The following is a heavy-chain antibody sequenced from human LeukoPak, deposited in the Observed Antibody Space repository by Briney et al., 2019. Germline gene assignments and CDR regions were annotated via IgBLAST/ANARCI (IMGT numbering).Heavy chain of an antibody. V-gene: IGHV3-21*04. D-gene: IGHD3-10*01. CDR3: AKTPSMVRGVIPGYYFDY. J-gene: IGHJ4*02. CDR2: ISSSSYI. Sequence: PGRSLRLSCAASGFTFSSYGMHWVRQAPGKGLEWVSSISSSSYIYYADSVKGRFTISRDNAKNSLYLQMNSLRAEDTAVYYCAKTPSMVRGVIPGYYFDYWGQGTLVTVSS. CDR1: GFTFSSYG.